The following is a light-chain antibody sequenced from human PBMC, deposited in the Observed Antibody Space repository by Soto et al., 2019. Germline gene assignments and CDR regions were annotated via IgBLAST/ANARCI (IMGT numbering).Light chain of an antibody. CDR3: NSYRHSTTLV. CDR2: EVS. V-gene: IGLV2-14*01. J-gene: IGLJ1*01. CDR1: SSDVGGYNS. Sequence: QSALTQPASVSGSPGQSITISCTRTSSDVGGYNSVSWFQQHPSKAPKLIIYEVSHRPSGVSIRFSGSKSGNTAFLTISGLQAEDEADYYCNSYRHSTTLVFGTGTKLTVL.